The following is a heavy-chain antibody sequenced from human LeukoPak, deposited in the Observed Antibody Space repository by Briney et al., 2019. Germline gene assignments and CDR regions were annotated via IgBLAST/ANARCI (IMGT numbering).Heavy chain of an antibody. D-gene: IGHD6-19*01. V-gene: IGHV3-7*01. CDR1: GFTFSSYW. Sequence: GSLRLSCAASGFTFSSYWMSWVRQAPGKGLEWVANIKQDGSEKYYVDSVKGRFTISRDNAKNSLYLQMNSLRAEDTAVYYCARSFGYSSGWYPGRGAFDVWGQGTMVTVSS. CDR2: IKQDGSEK. CDR3: ARSFGYSSGWYPGRGAFDV. J-gene: IGHJ3*01.